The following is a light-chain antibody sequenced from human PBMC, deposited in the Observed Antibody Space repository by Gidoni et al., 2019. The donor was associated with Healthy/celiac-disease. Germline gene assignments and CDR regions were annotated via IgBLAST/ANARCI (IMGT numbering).Light chain of an antibody. Sequence: IQLTQSPSSLSASVGDRVTITCRASQDISSYIAWYQQKPGKAPKLLIYAASTVQSGVPSRFSVSGSVTDFTLTISSLQPEDFATYSCQQLNSYRLTFGGXTKVEIK. CDR1: QDISSY. CDR2: AAS. V-gene: IGKV1-9*01. CDR3: QQLNSYRLT. J-gene: IGKJ4*01.